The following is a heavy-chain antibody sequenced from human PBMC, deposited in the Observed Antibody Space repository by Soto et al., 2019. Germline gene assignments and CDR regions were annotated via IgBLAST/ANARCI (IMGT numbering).Heavy chain of an antibody. CDR1: GYTFLNHG. V-gene: IGHV1-18*04. J-gene: IGHJ4*02. CDR3: ARDFYPLVYYFDY. Sequence: ASVKVSCKTSGYTFLNHGISWVRQAPGQGLEWMGWVSGHDGNTKYAQKFKGRVTMTTETSTSTAYMELRSLTSDDTAMYFCARDFYPLVYYFDYWGQGTLVTVSS. CDR2: VSGHDGNT.